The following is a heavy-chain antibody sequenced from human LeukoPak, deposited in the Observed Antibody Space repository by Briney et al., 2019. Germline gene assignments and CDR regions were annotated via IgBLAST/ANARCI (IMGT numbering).Heavy chain of an antibody. J-gene: IGHJ4*02. CDR1: GGSFSGYY. CDR3: ARGGENYDYVWGSYRYSPYFDY. Sequence: SGTLSLTCAVYGGSFSGYYWSWIRQPPGKGLEWIGEINHSGSTNYNPSLKSRVTISVDTSKNQFSLKLSSVTAADTAVYYCARGGENYDYVWGSYRYSPYFDYWGQGTLVTVSS. CDR2: INHSGST. V-gene: IGHV4-34*01. D-gene: IGHD3-16*02.